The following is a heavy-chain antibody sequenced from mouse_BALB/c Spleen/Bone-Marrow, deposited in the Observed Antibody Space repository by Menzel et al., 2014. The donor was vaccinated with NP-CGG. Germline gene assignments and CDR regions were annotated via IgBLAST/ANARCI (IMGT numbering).Heavy chain of an antibody. CDR1: GFTFSSYS. D-gene: IGHD2-4*01. CDR3: SKDGGYDYSYYFDY. V-gene: IGHV5-6-4*01. J-gene: IGHJ2*01. Sequence: EVQGVESGGGLVKPGGSLKLSCAASGFTFSSYSMSWVRQTPEKRLEWVATISSGGHYTYYPDSVKGRFTISRDNAKNTLYLQMSRLKSEDTAMYHCSKDGGYDYSYYFDYWGQGTTLTVSS. CDR2: ISSGGHYT.